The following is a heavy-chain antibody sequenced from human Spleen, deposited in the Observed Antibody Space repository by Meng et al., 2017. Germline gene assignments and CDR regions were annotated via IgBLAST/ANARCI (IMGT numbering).Heavy chain of an antibody. D-gene: IGHD6-19*01. CDR1: GYSFTNYW. J-gene: IGHJ2*01. CDR2: IYPVNSGT. CDR3: AAALIGVAGRTWYFDL. V-gene: IGHV5-51*01. Sequence: GESLKISCQGSGYSFTNYWIGWVRQMPGKGLEWMAIIYPVNSGTKYSPSFQGQVTISVDKSISTVYLQWGSLKASDTAVYYCAAALIGVAGRTWYFDLWGRGTVVTVSS.